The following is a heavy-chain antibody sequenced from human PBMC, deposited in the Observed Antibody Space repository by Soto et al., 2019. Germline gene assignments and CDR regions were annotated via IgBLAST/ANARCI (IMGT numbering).Heavy chain of an antibody. CDR3: ARDGRYCISTSCYELGY. V-gene: IGHV3-33*08. Sequence: PGGSLRLSCAASGFTFSSYGMHWVRQAPGKGLEWVAVIWYDGSNKYYADSVKGRFTISRDNSKNTLYLQMNSLRAEDTAVYYCARDGRYCISTSCYELGYWGQGTLVTVSS. CDR2: IWYDGSNK. D-gene: IGHD2-2*01. CDR1: GFTFSSYG. J-gene: IGHJ4*02.